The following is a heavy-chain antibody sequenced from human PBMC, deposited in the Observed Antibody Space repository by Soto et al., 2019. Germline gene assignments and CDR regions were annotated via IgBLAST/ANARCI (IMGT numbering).Heavy chain of an antibody. CDR3: ARDVGLVLHYSSSPRSYYGMDV. J-gene: IGHJ6*02. CDR2: ITSSGRTT. V-gene: IGHV3-11*01. Sequence: QVQLVESGGGLVKPGGSLRLSCAASGFTFSDYYMNWIRQAPGKGLEWVSYITSSGRTTYYADSVKGRFTISRDNAKNSLILQMNSLRAEDTAVYYCARDVGLVLHYSSSPRSYYGMDVWGPGTTVTLSS. CDR1: GFTFSDYY. D-gene: IGHD6-13*01.